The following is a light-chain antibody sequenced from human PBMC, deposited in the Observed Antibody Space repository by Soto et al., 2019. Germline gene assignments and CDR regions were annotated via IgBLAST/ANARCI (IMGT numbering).Light chain of an antibody. V-gene: IGKV1-17*03. Sequence: DIQMTQSPSAMSASVGDRVTITCRASQGIRTYLAWFQQKPGKVPKRLIFSASSVQSGVPSRFSGSGSGTEFTLTISSMQPEDVATYYCLQSNSYPWTFGQGTKVQI. CDR2: SAS. CDR1: QGIRTY. CDR3: LQSNSYPWT. J-gene: IGKJ1*01.